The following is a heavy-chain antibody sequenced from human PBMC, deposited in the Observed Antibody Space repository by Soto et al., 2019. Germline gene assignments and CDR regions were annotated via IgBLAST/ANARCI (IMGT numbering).Heavy chain of an antibody. V-gene: IGHV3-30-3*01. J-gene: IGHJ6*02. CDR3: ARAPPPGIAERGTWGSGMNV. CDR1: GCSFISYA. CDR2: ISYNGIDE. D-gene: IGHD6-13*01. Sequence: WSLRLSCASSGCSFISYAPYWVRQAPGKGLEWVALISYNGIDEYYADSVKGRCTISRDSSTNTLSLQMTSLRGEDTAVYHCARAPPPGIAERGTWGSGMNVWRQGT.